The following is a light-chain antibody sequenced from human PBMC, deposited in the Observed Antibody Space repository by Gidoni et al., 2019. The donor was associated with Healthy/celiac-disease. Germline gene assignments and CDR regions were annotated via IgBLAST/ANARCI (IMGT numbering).Light chain of an antibody. J-gene: IGKJ2*01. CDR1: HSVLYSSNNRNY. V-gene: IGKV4-1*01. CDR3: QQYYSTPQT. Sequence: IVMTQSPDPLSVSLCERASLNCKSSHSVLYSSNNRNYLAWYQQKPAQPPKLLIYCASTRESGVPERFSGSGSGTDFTLTISSLQAEDVAVYYCQQYYSTPQTFGQGTKLEIK. CDR2: CAS.